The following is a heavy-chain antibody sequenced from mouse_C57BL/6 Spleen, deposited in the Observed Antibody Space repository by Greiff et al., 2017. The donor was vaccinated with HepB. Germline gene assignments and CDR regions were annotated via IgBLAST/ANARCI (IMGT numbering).Heavy chain of an antibody. J-gene: IGHJ2*01. D-gene: IGHD3-3*01. Sequence: VQLQQSGPELVKPGASVKLSCKASGYTFTSYDINRVKQRPGQGLEWIGWTYPRDGSTKYNEKFKGKATLTGDTSSSTAYMELHSMTSEDSAIYFYARWGLGNFDYWGQGTTLTVSS. CDR1: GYTFTSYD. V-gene: IGHV1-85*01. CDR3: ARWGLGNFDY. CDR2: TYPRDGST.